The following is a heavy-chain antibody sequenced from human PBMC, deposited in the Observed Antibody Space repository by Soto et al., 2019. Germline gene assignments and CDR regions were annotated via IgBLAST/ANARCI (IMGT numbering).Heavy chain of an antibody. D-gene: IGHD2-21*01. V-gene: IGHV3-21*01. CDR3: ARLPGHITGLPYYMDV. CDR2: ISSSSSYI. Sequence: GGSLRLSCAASGFTFSSYSMNWVRQAPGKGLEWVSSISSSSSYIYYADSVKGRFTISRDNAKNSLYLQMNSLRAEDTAVYYCARLPGHITGLPYYMDVWGKGTTVTVSS. J-gene: IGHJ6*03. CDR1: GFTFSSYS.